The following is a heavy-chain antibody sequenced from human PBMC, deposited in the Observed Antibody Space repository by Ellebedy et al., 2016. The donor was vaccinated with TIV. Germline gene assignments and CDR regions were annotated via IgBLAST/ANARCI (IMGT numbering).Heavy chain of an antibody. V-gene: IGHV3-15*01. Sequence: GESLKISCAASGFTFSSAWMSWVRQAPGKGLEWVGRIKSRTDGGTTDFAAPLKGRFTISRDDSKNTLYLQMNSLKTEDTAVYYCTAGRLNYYGSGRPLDSWGQGTLVTVSS. CDR3: TAGRLNYYGSGRPLDS. CDR1: GFTFSSAW. J-gene: IGHJ4*02. D-gene: IGHD3-10*01. CDR2: IKSRTDGGTT.